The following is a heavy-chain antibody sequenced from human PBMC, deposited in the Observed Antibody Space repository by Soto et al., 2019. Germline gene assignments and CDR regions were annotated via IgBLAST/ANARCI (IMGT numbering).Heavy chain of an antibody. V-gene: IGHV4-38-2*01. CDR2: IYHSGST. CDR1: GYSISSGYH. CDR3: ARVRDGGYLYYFDY. D-gene: IGHD3-22*01. J-gene: IGHJ4*02. Sequence: PSETLSLTCAVSGYSISSGYHWGWIRPPPGKGLEWIGSIYHSGSTYYNPSLKSRVTISLDTSKNQFSLKLSSVTAADTAVYYCARVRDGGYLYYFDYWGKGNMVTVSA.